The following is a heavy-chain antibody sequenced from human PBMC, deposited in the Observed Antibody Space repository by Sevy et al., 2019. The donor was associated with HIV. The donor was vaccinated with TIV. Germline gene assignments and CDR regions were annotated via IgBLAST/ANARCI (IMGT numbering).Heavy chain of an antibody. Sequence: ASVKVSCKTSGGTFSDYAFSWVRQAPGQGLEWMGSINPIFDTANYAQKFQGRVTITADESTSTVYMELSSLRSEDSAIFYCAGEEDASSSLHYYMDVCGKGTTVTVSS. V-gene: IGHV1-69*13. J-gene: IGHJ6*03. CDR3: AGEEDASSSLHYYMDV. D-gene: IGHD6-6*01. CDR2: INPIFDTA. CDR1: GGTFSDYA.